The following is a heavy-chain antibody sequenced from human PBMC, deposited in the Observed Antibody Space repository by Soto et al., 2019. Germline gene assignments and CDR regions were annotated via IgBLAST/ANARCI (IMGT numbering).Heavy chain of an antibody. D-gene: IGHD3-10*01. J-gene: IGHJ4*02. CDR1: GLSVNDVW. CDR2: IKSRSDGGTT. V-gene: IGHV3-15*01. CDR3: ATQPPRDSAPYYSSYCFDN. Sequence: PGGSLRLSCVAAGLSVNDVWMSWVRQAPGKGMEWVGRIKSRSDGGTTDYAAPVKGRFTISRDESKNTFYLQVNSLKSEDTGVYYCATQPPRDSAPYYSSYCFDNSGPGTLVTVYS.